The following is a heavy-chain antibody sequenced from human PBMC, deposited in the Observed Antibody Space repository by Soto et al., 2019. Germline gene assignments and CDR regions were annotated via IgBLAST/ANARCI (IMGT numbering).Heavy chain of an antibody. J-gene: IGHJ1*01. D-gene: IGHD6-19*01. Sequence: EVQLVESGGGLVQPGRSLRLSCTASGFTFGDYAMSWFRQAPGKGLEWVGFIRSKAYGGTTEYAASVKGRFTISRDDSKSIAYLQMNSLKTEDTAVYYCTRQEQWLVRVYFQHWGQGTLVTVSS. CDR2: IRSKAYGGTT. V-gene: IGHV3-49*03. CDR3: TRQEQWLVRVYFQH. CDR1: GFTFGDYA.